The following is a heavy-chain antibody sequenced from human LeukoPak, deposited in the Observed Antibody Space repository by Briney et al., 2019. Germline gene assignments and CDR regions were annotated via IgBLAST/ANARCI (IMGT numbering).Heavy chain of an antibody. Sequence: SGGSLRLSCAASGFTFSSYAMSRVRQAPGKGLEYVSAISSNGGSTYYANSVKGRFTISRDNSKNTLYLQMGSLRAEDMAVYYCARGEGLGTTNGGYYFAYWGQGSLVIVSS. J-gene: IGHJ4*02. D-gene: IGHD1-26*01. CDR2: ISSNGGST. CDR1: GFTFSSYA. CDR3: ARGEGLGTTNGGYYFAY. V-gene: IGHV3-64*01.